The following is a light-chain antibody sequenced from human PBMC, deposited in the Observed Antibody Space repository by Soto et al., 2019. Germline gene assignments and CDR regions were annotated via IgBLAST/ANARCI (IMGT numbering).Light chain of an antibody. J-gene: IGKJ4*01. Sequence: EIVLTQSPGTLSLSPGERATLSCRASQSVYSNFLAWYQQKPGQAPRLLIYGASSRATGIPTRFSGSGSGTDFTLTISRLEPEDVAVYYCQQYGSSPLTFGGGTKVEIK. V-gene: IGKV3-20*01. CDR2: GAS. CDR3: QQYGSSPLT. CDR1: QSVYSNF.